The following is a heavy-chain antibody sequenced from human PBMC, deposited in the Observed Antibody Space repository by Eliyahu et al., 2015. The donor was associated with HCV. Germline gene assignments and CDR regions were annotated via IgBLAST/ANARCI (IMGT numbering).Heavy chain of an antibody. CDR3: ARSYSSGWSTPLQH. V-gene: IGHV4-59*01. J-gene: IGHJ1*01. D-gene: IGHD6-19*01. CDR2: IYYSGST. Sequence: QVQLQESGPGLVKPSETLSLTCXVXGGSISSYYWSWIRQPPGKGLEWIGYIYYSGSTNYNPSLKSRVTISVDTSKNQFSLKLSSVTAADTAVYYCARSYSSGWSTPLQHWGQGTLVTVSS. CDR1: GGSISSYY.